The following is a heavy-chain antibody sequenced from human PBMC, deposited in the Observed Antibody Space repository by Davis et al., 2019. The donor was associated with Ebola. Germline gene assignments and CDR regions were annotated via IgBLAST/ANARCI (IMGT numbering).Heavy chain of an antibody. CDR1: GGSVSSGSYY. D-gene: IGHD3-10*01. J-gene: IGHJ5*02. CDR2: IYYSGST. Sequence: PSETLSLTCTVSGGSVSSGSYYWSWIRQPPGKGLEWIGYIYYSGSTNYNPSLKSRVTISVDTSKNQFSLKLSSVTAADTAVYYCARGESYYYGSGSLEWFDPWGQGTLVTVSS. V-gene: IGHV4-61*01. CDR3: ARGESYYYGSGSLEWFDP.